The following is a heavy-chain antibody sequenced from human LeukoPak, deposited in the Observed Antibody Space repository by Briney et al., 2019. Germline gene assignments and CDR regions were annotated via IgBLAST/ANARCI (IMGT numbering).Heavy chain of an antibody. CDR3: ARGPPPYDAQYYYGSGSYY. D-gene: IGHD3-10*01. Sequence: PGGSLRLSCAASGFTFSSYWMIWVRQAPGKGLEWVANIKQDGSEKYYVDSVKGRFTISRDNAKNSLYLQMNSLRAEDTAVYYCARGPPPYDAQYYYGSGSYYWGQGTLVTVSS. V-gene: IGHV3-7*03. J-gene: IGHJ4*02. CDR2: IKQDGSEK. CDR1: GFTFSSYW.